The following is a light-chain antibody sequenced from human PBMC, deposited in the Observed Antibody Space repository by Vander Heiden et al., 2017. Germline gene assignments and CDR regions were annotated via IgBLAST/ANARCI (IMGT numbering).Light chain of an antibody. CDR3: SSYTNSGTYV. CDR1: SSDIGVYNY. J-gene: IGLJ1*01. CDR2: EVS. V-gene: IGLV2-14*01. Sequence: QSALTQPASVSGSARQSISLACTGTSSDIGVYNYVSWYQQHPGKAPKLMIYEVSNRPSGVSDRFSGSKSGNTASLTISGLQAEDEADYYCSSYTNSGTYVFGTGTKVTVL.